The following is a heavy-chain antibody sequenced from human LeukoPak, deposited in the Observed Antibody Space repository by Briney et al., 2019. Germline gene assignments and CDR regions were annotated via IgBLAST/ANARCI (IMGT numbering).Heavy chain of an antibody. Sequence: WGSLRLSCEASGFNFKNYWMHWVRQAPGKGLEWVSRIINDGSSTTYADSVKGRFTISRDNAKDTLYLQMNSLRVEDTAVYYCASPGASPFDYWGQGTLVTVSS. CDR3: ASPGASPFDY. CDR1: GFNFKNYW. D-gene: IGHD3-10*01. V-gene: IGHV3-74*01. CDR2: IINDGSST. J-gene: IGHJ4*02.